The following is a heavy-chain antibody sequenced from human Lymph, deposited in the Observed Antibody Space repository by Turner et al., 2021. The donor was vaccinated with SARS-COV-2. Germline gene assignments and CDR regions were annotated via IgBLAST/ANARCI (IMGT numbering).Heavy chain of an antibody. D-gene: IGHD1-26*01. J-gene: IGHJ4*02. CDR3: ARMGSSSWYFDY. V-gene: IGHV3-7*01. CDR1: GFTFSYYW. Sequence: EVQLVESGGGLVPPGGSLSLSCAASGFTFSYYWMSWVRQAPGKGLEWVANIKQDGSEKYYVDSVKGRFTISRDNAKNSLFLQMNSLRAEDTAVYYCARMGSSSWYFDYWGQGTLVTVSS. CDR2: IKQDGSEK.